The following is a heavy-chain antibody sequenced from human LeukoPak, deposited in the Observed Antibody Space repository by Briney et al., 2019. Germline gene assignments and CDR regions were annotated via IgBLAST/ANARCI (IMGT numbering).Heavy chain of an antibody. V-gene: IGHV3-53*04. CDR1: GFTVSSNY. D-gene: IGHD6-6*01. CDR2: IYSGGST. Sequence: GGSLRLSCAASGFTVSSNYMSWVRQAPGKGLEWVSVIYSGGSTYYADSVKGRFTISRHNSKNTLYLQMNSLRAEDTAVYYCAKGGTVIARLIAADWGQGTLVTVSS. CDR3: AKGGTVIARLIAAD. J-gene: IGHJ4*02.